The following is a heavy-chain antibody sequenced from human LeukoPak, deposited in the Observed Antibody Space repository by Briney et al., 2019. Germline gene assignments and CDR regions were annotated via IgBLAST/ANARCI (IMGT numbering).Heavy chain of an antibody. CDR1: GFTFNSYA. D-gene: IGHD2-15*01. CDR3: ARARGWQPNYYYYYMDV. Sequence: LAGGSLRLSCTPSGFTFNSYAMFWVRQAPGKGLEWVPLIWYDGSNKYYADSVKGRFTISRDNSKNTLYLQMNSLRAEDTAVYYCARARGWQPNYYYYYMDVWGTGTTVTVSS. J-gene: IGHJ6*03. CDR2: IWYDGSNK. V-gene: IGHV3-33*07.